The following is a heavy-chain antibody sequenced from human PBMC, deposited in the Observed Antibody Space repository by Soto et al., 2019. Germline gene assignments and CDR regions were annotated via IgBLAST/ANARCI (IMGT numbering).Heavy chain of an antibody. V-gene: IGHV3-48*02. D-gene: IGHD1-1*01. CDR2: ISSSRSTI. CDR3: ARDLNCGVLDY. CDR1: GFTFSSYS. J-gene: IGHJ4*02. Sequence: EVQLVESGGGLVQPGGSLRLSCAASGFTFSSYSMNWVRQAPGKGLEWVSYISSSRSTIYYAGSVKGRITTSRDNAKNTLHLQKNSLRDADTAVYYCARDLNCGVLDYWGQGTLVTVSS.